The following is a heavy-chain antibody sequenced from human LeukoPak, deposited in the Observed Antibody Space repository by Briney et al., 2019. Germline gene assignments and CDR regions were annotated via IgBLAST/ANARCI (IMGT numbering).Heavy chain of an antibody. CDR3: ARQYYDNTGYYYFDY. Sequence: SETLSLTCSVSGDAITGSSYYWGWIRQPPGKGLEWIGSMYYSGSTYSNPSLKSRVTMSADTSKNQFSLKLSSVSAADTAVYYCARQYYDNTGYYYFDYWGQGTLVTVSP. V-gene: IGHV4-39*01. CDR2: MYYSGST. CDR1: GDAITGSSYY. J-gene: IGHJ4*02. D-gene: IGHD3-22*01.